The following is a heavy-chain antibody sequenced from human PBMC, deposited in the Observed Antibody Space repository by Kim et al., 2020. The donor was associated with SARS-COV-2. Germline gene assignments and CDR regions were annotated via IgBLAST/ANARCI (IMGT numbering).Heavy chain of an antibody. D-gene: IGHD1-26*01. CDR2: IIPIFGTA. J-gene: IGHJ4*02. CDR1: GGTFSSYA. Sequence: SVKVSCKASGGTFSSYAISWVRQAPGQGLEWMGGIIPIFGTANYAQKFQGRVTITADESTSTAYMELSSLRSEDTAVYYCARRGLSGSGTGSFDYWGQGTLVTVSS. CDR3: ARRGLSGSGTGSFDY. V-gene: IGHV1-69*13.